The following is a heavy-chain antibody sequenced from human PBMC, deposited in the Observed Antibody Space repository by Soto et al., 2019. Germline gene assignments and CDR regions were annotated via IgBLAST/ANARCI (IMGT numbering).Heavy chain of an antibody. J-gene: IGHJ4*02. Sequence: PGESLKISCKGSGYSFTSYWIGWVRQMPGKGLEWMGIIYPGDSDTRYSPSFQGQVTISADKSISTAYLQWSSLKASDTAMYYCARLQNYDILTGPYYFDYWGQGTLVTVSS. D-gene: IGHD3-9*01. CDR2: IYPGDSDT. V-gene: IGHV5-51*01. CDR1: GYSFTSYW. CDR3: ARLQNYDILTGPYYFDY.